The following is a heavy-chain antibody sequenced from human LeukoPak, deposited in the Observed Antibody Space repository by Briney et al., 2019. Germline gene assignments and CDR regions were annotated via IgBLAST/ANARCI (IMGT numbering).Heavy chain of an antibody. CDR1: GSTFSSYA. J-gene: IGHJ6*02. CDR3: ARGRRIAAAGTIGYYYYYGMDV. D-gene: IGHD6-13*01. Sequence: SVKVSCKASGSTFSSYAISWVRQAPGQGLEWMGRIIPILGIANYAQKFQGRVTITADKSTSTAYMELRSLRSDDTAVYYCARGRRIAAAGTIGYYYYYGMDVWGQGTTVTVSS. V-gene: IGHV1-69*04. CDR2: IIPILGIA.